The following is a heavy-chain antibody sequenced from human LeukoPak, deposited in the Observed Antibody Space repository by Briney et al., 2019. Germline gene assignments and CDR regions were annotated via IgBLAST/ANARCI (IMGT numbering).Heavy chain of an antibody. J-gene: IGHJ4*02. CDR3: SRRGWGSYSQDY. CDR2: ISGSSQTT. Sequence: GGSLRLSCEGTGFTFGDYFMTWIRQAPGKGLEWLAYISGSSQTTYYADSVRGRFTVSRDNTRQSLYLQMNSLRVEDTAVYYCSRRGWGSYSQDYWGQGTLVTVSA. D-gene: IGHD3-10*01. V-gene: IGHV3-11*04. CDR1: GFTFGDYF.